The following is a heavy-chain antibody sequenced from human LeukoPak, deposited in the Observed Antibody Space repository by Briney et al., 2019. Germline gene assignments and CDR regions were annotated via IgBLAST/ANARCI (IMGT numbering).Heavy chain of an antibody. CDR3: ARVGAYGGYKYYFDY. J-gene: IGHJ4*02. CDR2: IYSTGTT. Sequence: PGGSLRLSCAASGFIVNTNYMGWVRQAPGKGLDWVSVIYSTGTTHYADSVKGRFTISRDNSNSTLYLQMNTLRAEDTAVYYCARVGAYGGYKYYFDYWGQGTLVTVSS. CDR1: GFIVNTNY. D-gene: IGHD5-12*01. V-gene: IGHV3-53*01.